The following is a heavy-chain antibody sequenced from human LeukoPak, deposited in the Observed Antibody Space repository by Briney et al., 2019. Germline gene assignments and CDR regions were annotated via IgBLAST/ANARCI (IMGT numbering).Heavy chain of an antibody. J-gene: IGHJ4*02. Sequence: PSETLSLTCTVSGGSISSYYWSWIRQPPGKGLEWIGYIYYSGSTNYNPSLKSRVTISVDTSKNQFSLKLSSVTAADTAVYYCAAGLYNWNDVPYFDYWGQGTLVTVSS. CDR3: AAGLYNWNDVPYFDY. CDR2: IYYSGST. D-gene: IGHD1-1*01. CDR1: GGSISSYY. V-gene: IGHV4-59*01.